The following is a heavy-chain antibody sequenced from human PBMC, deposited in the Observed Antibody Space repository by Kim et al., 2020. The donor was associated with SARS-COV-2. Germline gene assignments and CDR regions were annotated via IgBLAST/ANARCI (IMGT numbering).Heavy chain of an antibody. CDR1: GFTFDDYA. Sequence: GGSLRLSCAASGFTFDDYAMHWVRQAPGKGLEWVSGISWNSGSIGYADSVKGRFTISRDNAKNSLYLQMNSLRAEDTALYYCASMKPSVAAASNSLADYWGQGTLVTVSS. J-gene: IGHJ4*02. D-gene: IGHD6-13*01. V-gene: IGHV3-9*01. CDR2: ISWNSGSI. CDR3: ASMKPSVAAASNSLADY.